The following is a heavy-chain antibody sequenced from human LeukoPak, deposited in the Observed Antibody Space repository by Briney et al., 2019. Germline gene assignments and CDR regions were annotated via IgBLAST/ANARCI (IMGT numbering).Heavy chain of an antibody. CDR1: GGSMSTDSFY. CDR2: VYHTGST. Sequence: SETLSLTCTVSGGSMSTDSFYWGWLRQPPGRGLEWIGTVYHTGSTYFNPALKSRLTLSVDTSKSQFSLNLSSVTAADTAVHYCAREVRDVVAVPAASWGQGTLVTVSS. CDR3: AREVRDVVAVPAAS. V-gene: IGHV4-39*02. J-gene: IGHJ4*02. D-gene: IGHD2-2*01.